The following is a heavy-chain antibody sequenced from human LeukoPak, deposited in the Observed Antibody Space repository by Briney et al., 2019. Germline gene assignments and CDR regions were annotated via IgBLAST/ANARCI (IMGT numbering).Heavy chain of an antibody. CDR3: ARYCSSTSCYNTFDY. Sequence: SETLSLTCTVSGGSISSSSYYWGWIRQPPGKGLEWIGSIYYSGSTYYNLSLKSRVTISVDTSKNQFSLKLSSVTAADTAVYYCARYCSSTSCYNTFDYWGQGTLVTVSS. CDR2: IYYSGST. D-gene: IGHD2-2*02. CDR1: GGSISSSSYY. J-gene: IGHJ4*02. V-gene: IGHV4-39*01.